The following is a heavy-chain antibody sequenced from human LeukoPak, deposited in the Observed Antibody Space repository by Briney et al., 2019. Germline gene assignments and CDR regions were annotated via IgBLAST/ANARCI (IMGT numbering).Heavy chain of an antibody. J-gene: IGHJ4*02. V-gene: IGHV4-30-4*01. CDR3: ARGSRDGNDY. D-gene: IGHD5-24*01. CDR2: IYYSGST. Sequence: PSETLSLTCTVSGGSISSCDYYWSWIRQPPGKGLEWIGYIYYSGSTYYSPSLKSRVTISVDTSKNQFSLKLSSVTAADTAVYYCARGSRDGNDYWGQGTLVTVSS. CDR1: GGSISSCDYY.